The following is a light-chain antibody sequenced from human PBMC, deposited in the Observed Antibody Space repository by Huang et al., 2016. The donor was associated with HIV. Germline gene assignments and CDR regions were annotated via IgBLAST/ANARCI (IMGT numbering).Light chain of an antibody. Sequence: EIVMTQSPATVSLSPGERATLSCWASQDVGRHLSWYKQKPGQPPRLLIYYVSNRATGIPARFSGSGSGTDFTLTVTSLEPEDFAVYYCQQRGGWPPTFGQGTRLEIK. CDR3: QQRGGWPPT. CDR2: YVS. V-gene: IGKV3-11*01. J-gene: IGKJ5*01. CDR1: QDVGRH.